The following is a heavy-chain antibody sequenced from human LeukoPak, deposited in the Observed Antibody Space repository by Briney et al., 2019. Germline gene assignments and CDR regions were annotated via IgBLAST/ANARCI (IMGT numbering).Heavy chain of an antibody. Sequence: SVKVSCKASGGTFSSYAISWVRQAPGQGLEWMGGIIPIFGTANYAQKFQGRVTITTDESTSTAYMELSSLRSEDTAVYYCARDGPHNSPTSGWFDPWGQGTLVTVSS. V-gene: IGHV1-69*05. CDR2: IIPIFGTA. CDR1: GGTFSSYA. CDR3: ARDGPHNSPTSGWFDP. D-gene: IGHD2/OR15-2a*01. J-gene: IGHJ5*02.